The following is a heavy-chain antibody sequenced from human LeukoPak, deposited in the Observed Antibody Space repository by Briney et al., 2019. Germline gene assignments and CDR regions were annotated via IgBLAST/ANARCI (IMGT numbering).Heavy chain of an antibody. J-gene: IGHJ4*02. V-gene: IGHV1-2*02. Sequence: ASVKVSCKASGYTFTGYYMHWLRQAPGQGLEWMGWINPNSGGTSYAQKFQGRVTMTRDTSISTAYKEPGGLRSDDTAVYYCARDSDTAMVTGPDYWGQGTLVTVSS. D-gene: IGHD5-18*01. CDR2: INPNSGGT. CDR3: ARDSDTAMVTGPDY. CDR1: GYTFTGYY.